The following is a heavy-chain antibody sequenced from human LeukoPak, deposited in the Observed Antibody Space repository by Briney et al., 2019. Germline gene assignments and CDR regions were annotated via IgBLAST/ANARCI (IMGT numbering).Heavy chain of an antibody. CDR2: INPNSGGT. J-gene: IGHJ5*02. D-gene: IGHD1-26*01. V-gene: IGHV1-2*02. CDR3: ARDASGEIVGATTDSWFDP. Sequence: ASVKVSCKASGYTFTSYYMHWVRQAPGQGLEWMGWINPNSGGTNYVQKFQGRVTMTRDTSISTAYMELSRLRSDDTAVYYCARDASGEIVGATTDSWFDPWGQGTLVTVSS. CDR1: GYTFTSYY.